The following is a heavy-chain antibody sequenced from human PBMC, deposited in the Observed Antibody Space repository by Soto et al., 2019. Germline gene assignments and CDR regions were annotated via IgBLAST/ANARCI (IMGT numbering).Heavy chain of an antibody. CDR1: GYSFSGYA. D-gene: IGHD5-18*01. CDR3: ARENIQLWLRDQLWLRRTGYYYYGMDV. Sequence: AFSVKGACKAAGYSFSGYAVSWVRKTPGQGLEWMGGIIPIFGTANYAQKFQGRVTITADESTSTAYMELSSLRSEDTAVYYCARENIQLWLRDQLWLRRTGYYYYGMDVWGQGTTVTVFS. V-gene: IGHV1-69*01. CDR2: IIPIFGTA. J-gene: IGHJ6*02.